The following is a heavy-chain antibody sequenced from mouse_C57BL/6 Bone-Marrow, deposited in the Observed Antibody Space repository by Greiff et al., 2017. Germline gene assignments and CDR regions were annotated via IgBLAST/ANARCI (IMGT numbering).Heavy chain of an antibody. J-gene: IGHJ4*01. Sequence: QVQLKESGPGLVQPSQSLSITCTVSGFSLTSYGVHWVRQSPGKGLEWLGVIWRGGSTDYNAAFMSRLSITKDNSKSPVFFKMNSLQADDTAIYYCAKNCDYDGYYYAMDYWGQGTSVTVSS. CDR1: GFSLTSYG. D-gene: IGHD2-4*01. CDR3: AKNCDYDGYYYAMDY. V-gene: IGHV2-5*01. CDR2: IWRGGST.